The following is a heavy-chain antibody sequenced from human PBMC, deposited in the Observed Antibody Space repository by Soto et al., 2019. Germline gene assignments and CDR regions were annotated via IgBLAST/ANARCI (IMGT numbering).Heavy chain of an antibody. Sequence: QLQLQESGSGLVKPSQTLSLTCAVSCGSISSGGYSWRWIRQPPGKGLEWLGYIYHSGSTYYNPSLQSRVTISADRTKNQFSLKLSSVTAADTAVYYCAAGGGLPRYYWGQGTLVTVSS. J-gene: IGHJ4*02. V-gene: IGHV4-30-2*01. CDR3: AAGGGLPRYY. D-gene: IGHD5-12*01. CDR2: IYHSGST. CDR1: CGSISSGGYS.